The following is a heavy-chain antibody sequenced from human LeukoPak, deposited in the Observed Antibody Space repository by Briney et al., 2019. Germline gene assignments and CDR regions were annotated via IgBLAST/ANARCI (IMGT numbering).Heavy chain of an antibody. CDR1: GYTFTSYY. CDR2: INPSGGST. J-gene: IGHJ4*02. CDR3: ARVYYYDSSGYFGY. Sequence: GGSLRLSCAASGYTFTSYYMHWVRQAPGQGLEWMGIINPSGGSTSYAQKFQGRVTMTTDTSTSTAYMELRSLRSDDTAVYYCARVYYYDSSGYFGYWGQGTLVTVSS. D-gene: IGHD3-22*01. V-gene: IGHV1-46*01.